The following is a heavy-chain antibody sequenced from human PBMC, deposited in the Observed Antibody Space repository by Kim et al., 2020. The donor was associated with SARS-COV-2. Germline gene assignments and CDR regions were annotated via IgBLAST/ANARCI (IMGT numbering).Heavy chain of an antibody. J-gene: IGHJ4*02. CDR3: AREMSSRITIFGVVISPTPAIDY. CDR1: GYTFTSYG. CDR2: ISASNGNT. D-gene: IGHD3-3*01. V-gene: IGHV1-18*01. Sequence: ASVKVSCKASGYTFTSYGISWVRQAPGQGLEWMGWISASNGNTNYAQKLQGRVTMTTDTSTSTAYMELRSLRSDDTAVYYCAREMSSRITIFGVVISPTPAIDYWGQGTLVTVSS.